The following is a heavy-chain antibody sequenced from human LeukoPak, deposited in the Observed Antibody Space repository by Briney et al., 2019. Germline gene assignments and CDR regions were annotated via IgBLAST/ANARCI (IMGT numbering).Heavy chain of an antibody. J-gene: IGHJ3*02. Sequence: ASVKVSCKASGHTFSSYDINWVRQATGEGLEWMGWMNPNSGNTGYAQKFQGRVTITRNTSISTAYMELSSLRSEDTAVYYCAKAHDSSGYWGSDAFDIWGQGTMVTASS. CDR2: MNPNSGNT. CDR1: GHTFSSYD. D-gene: IGHD3-22*01. V-gene: IGHV1-8*03. CDR3: AKAHDSSGYWGSDAFDI.